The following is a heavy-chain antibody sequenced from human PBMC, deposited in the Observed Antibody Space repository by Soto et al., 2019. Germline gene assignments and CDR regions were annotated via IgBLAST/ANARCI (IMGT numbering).Heavy chain of an antibody. CDR1: GGFIDFYY. D-gene: IGHD3-10*01. CDR3: ARGITMVRGAMEGMDV. CDR2: IYTSGST. V-gene: IGHV4-4*07. J-gene: IGHJ6*02. Sequence: PSETLSLTCTVSGGFIDFYYWSWIRPPAGKGLEWIGRIYTSGSTNYNPSLKSRVTMSVDTSKNQLSLKLSSVTAADTAVYYCARGITMVRGAMEGMDVWGQGTTVTVSS.